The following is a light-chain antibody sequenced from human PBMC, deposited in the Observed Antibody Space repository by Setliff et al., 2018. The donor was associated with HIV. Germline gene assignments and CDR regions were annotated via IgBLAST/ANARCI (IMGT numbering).Light chain of an antibody. J-gene: IGLJ1*01. CDR2: DVG. Sequence: QSVLTQPASLSGSPGQSITISCTETGSDVAGYTYVSWYQQHPGKAPKLIIYDVGKRPSGVSNRFSGSKSGNTASLTISGLQAEDEADYHCYSYAHTSPHVFGSGTKVTVL. CDR1: GSDVAGYTY. V-gene: IGLV2-14*01. CDR3: YSYAHTSPHV.